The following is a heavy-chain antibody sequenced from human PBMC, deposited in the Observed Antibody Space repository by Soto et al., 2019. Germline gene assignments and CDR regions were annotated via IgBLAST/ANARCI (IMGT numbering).Heavy chain of an antibody. CDR2: IYYSGST. CDR1: GGSISSYY. J-gene: IGHJ5*02. D-gene: IGHD1-20*01. Sequence: SETLSLTCSVSGGSISSYYWTWIRQPPGKGLEWIGYIYYSGSTNYNPSLKSRVTISVDTSKNQFFLKLSSVTAADTAVYYCARARTGYNIHDPWGQGTLVTVSS. V-gene: IGHV4-59*01. CDR3: ARARTGYNIHDP.